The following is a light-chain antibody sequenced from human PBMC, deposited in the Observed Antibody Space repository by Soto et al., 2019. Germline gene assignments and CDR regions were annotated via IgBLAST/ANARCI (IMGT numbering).Light chain of an antibody. J-gene: IGLJ1*01. CDR2: GVS. CDR3: SSYTTASSSV. Sequence: QSVLTRPASVSGSPGQSITISCTGTSSDVGRYNYVSWYQQHPGKAPKLMVYGVSNRPSGVSYRFSGSKSGNTASLTISGLQAEDEADYYCSSYTTASSSVFGTGTKVTVL. V-gene: IGLV2-14*01. CDR1: SSDVGRYNY.